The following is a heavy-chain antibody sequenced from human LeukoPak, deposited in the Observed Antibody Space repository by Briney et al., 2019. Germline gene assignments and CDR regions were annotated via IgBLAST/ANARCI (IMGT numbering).Heavy chain of an antibody. CDR2: IYHSGST. CDR1: GGSISSGGYS. D-gene: IGHD6-19*01. CDR3: ARASVAASGYYFDY. V-gene: IGHV4-30-2*01. J-gene: IGHJ4*02. Sequence: SETLSHTCAVSGGSISSGGYSRSWIRQPPGKGLEWIGYIYHSGSTYSDPSLRSRVTISVDRSKNQFSLKLSSVTAADTAVYYCARASVAASGYYFDYWGQGTLVTVSS.